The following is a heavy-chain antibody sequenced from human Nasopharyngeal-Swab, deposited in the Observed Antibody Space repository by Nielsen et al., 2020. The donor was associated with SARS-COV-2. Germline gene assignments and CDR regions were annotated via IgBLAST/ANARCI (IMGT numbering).Heavy chain of an antibody. J-gene: IGHJ4*02. Sequence: GESLKISCAASGSTFSSYAMHWVRQAPGKGLEWVAVISYDGSNKYYADSVKGRFTISRDNSKNTLYLQMNSLRAEDTAVYYCARDLVGATYWGQGTLVTVSS. CDR3: ARDLVGATY. D-gene: IGHD1-26*01. V-gene: IGHV3-30*04. CDR2: ISYDGSNK. CDR1: GSTFSSYA.